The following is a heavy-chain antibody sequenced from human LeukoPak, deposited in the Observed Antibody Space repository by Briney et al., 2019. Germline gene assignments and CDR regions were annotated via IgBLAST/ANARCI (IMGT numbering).Heavy chain of an antibody. CDR2: IYYSGST. CDR1: GGSIRSYY. CDR3: ASSDSYYYYGMDV. Sequence: SETLSLTCTVSGGSIRSYYWSWIRQPPGKGLEWIGYIYYSGSTNYNPSLKSRVTISVDTSKNQFSLKLSSVTAADTAVYYCASSDSYYYYGMDVWGQGTTVTVSS. V-gene: IGHV4-59*08. J-gene: IGHJ6*02.